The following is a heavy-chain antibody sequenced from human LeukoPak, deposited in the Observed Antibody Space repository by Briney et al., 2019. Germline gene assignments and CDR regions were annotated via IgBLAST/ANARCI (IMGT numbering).Heavy chain of an antibody. CDR3: TRRYYSNYFLDY. CDR1: VGSITSGSYY. D-gene: IGHD4-11*01. V-gene: IGHV4-39*01. J-gene: IGHJ4*02. Sequence: SETLSLTCIVSVGSITSGSYYWGWIRQPPGKGLEWIGSIYYSGSAYYSPSLKSRVSISVDTSKNQFSLTLSSVTAADTAVYYCTRRYYSNYFLDYWGQGTLVTVSS. CDR2: IYYSGSA.